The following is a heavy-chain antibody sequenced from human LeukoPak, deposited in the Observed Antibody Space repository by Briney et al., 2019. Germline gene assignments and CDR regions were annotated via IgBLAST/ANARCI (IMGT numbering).Heavy chain of an antibody. J-gene: IGHJ4*02. D-gene: IGHD4-11*01. CDR1: GGSISSSSYY. V-gene: IGHV4-39*01. CDR2: IYYSGST. Sequence: PSETLSLTCTVSGGSISSSSYYWGWIRQPPGKGLEWIGSIYYSGSTYYNPSLKSRVTISVDTSKNQFSLKLSSVTAADTAVYYRARQWTTVTDYWGQGTLVTVSS. CDR3: ARQWTTVTDY.